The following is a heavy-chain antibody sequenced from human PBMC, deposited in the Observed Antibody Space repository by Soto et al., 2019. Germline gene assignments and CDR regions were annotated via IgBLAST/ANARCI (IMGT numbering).Heavy chain of an antibody. CDR1: GFTFSSYW. J-gene: IGHJ2*01. Sequence: GGSLRLSCAASGFTFSSYWMHWVRQAPGKGLVWVSRINSDGSSTSYADSVKGRFTISRDNAKNTLYLQMNSLRAEDTAVYYCARDQAVAGPLEVSYWYFDLWGQGTTVTVSS. CDR3: ARDQAVAGPLEVSYWYFDL. V-gene: IGHV3-74*01. D-gene: IGHD6-19*01. CDR2: INSDGSST.